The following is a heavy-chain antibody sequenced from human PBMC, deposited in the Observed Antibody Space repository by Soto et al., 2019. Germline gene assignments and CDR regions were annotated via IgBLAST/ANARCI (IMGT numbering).Heavy chain of an antibody. J-gene: IGHJ4*02. CDR2: IYSGGST. CDR3: ARDKGGGGSRYFDY. V-gene: IGHV3-66*01. Sequence: EVPLVESGGGLVQPGGSLRLSCAASGFTVSSNYMSWVRQAPGKGLEWVSVIYSGGSTYYADSVKGRFTISRDNSKNTLYLQMNSLRAEDTAVYYCARDKGGGGSRYFDYWGQGTLVTVSS. D-gene: IGHD3-16*01. CDR1: GFTVSSNY.